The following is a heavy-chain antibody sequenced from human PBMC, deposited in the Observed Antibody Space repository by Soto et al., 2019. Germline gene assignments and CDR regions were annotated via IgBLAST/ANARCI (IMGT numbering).Heavy chain of an antibody. V-gene: IGHV4-31*03. CDR3: ARLIAAAGTNIDY. D-gene: IGHD6-13*01. Sequence: SETLSLTCTVSGGSISSGGYYWSWIRQHPGKGLEWIGYIYYSGSTYYNPSLKSRVTISVDTSKNQFSLKLSSVNAADTAVYYCARLIAAAGTNIDYWGQGTLVTVSS. CDR2: IYYSGST. CDR1: GGSISSGGYY. J-gene: IGHJ4*02.